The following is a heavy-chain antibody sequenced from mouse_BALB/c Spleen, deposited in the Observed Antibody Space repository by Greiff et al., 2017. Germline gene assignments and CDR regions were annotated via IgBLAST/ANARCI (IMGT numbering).Heavy chain of an antibody. CDR2: ISSGGSYT. D-gene: IGHD1-1*02. Sequence: EVKLMESGGDLVKPGGSLKLSCAASGFTFSSYGMSWVRQTPDKRLEWVATISSGGSYTYYPDSVKGRFTISRDNAKNTLYLQMSSLKSEDTAMYYCARHGGATGAWFAYWGQGTLVTVSA. J-gene: IGHJ3*01. V-gene: IGHV5-6*01. CDR1: GFTFSSYG. CDR3: ARHGGATGAWFAY.